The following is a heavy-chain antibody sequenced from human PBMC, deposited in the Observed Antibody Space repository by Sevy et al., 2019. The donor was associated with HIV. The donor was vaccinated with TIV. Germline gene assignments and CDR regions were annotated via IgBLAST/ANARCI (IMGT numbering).Heavy chain of an antibody. CDR1: GFTFSSYG. J-gene: IGHJ5*02. CDR3: AKDRTPYSSSSIAWFDP. V-gene: IGHV3-30*18. D-gene: IGHD6-6*01. CDR2: ISYDGSNK. Sequence: GGSLRLSCAASGFTFSSYGMHWVRQAPGKGLEWVAVISYDGSNKYYADSVKGRFTISSDNSKNTLYLQMNSLRAGDTAVYYCAKDRTPYSSSSIAWFDPWGQGTLVTVSS.